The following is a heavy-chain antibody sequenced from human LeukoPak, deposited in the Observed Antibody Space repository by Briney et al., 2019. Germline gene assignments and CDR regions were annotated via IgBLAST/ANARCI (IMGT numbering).Heavy chain of an antibody. CDR1: GFTVNNAW. J-gene: IGHJ3*01. CDR2: IKSKTDGGTT. V-gene: IGHV3-15*01. CDR3: TTARGYSAYDY. D-gene: IGHD5-12*01. Sequence: GGSLRLSCAASGFTVNNAWMTWVRQGPGKGLEWVGRIKSKTDGGTTDFAAPVNGRFTISRDDSENTLYLQMNSLKAEDTAIYYCTTARGYSAYDYWGRGTMVTVSS.